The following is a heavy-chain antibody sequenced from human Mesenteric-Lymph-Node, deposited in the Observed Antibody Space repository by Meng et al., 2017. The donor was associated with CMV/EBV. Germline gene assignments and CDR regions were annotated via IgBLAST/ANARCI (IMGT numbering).Heavy chain of an antibody. V-gene: IGHV1-2*02. Sequence: ASVKVSCKASGYTFIGNYIHWVRQAPGQGLEWMGWINPSSGGTTFAQKFQGRVTMTRDTSISTAYMEVSRLRSEDTAVYYCARDSAVVVPAAIPRSGGMDVWGQGTTVTVSS. J-gene: IGHJ6*02. CDR1: GYTFIGNY. D-gene: IGHD2-2*02. CDR2: INPSSGGT. CDR3: ARDSAVVVPAAIPRSGGMDV.